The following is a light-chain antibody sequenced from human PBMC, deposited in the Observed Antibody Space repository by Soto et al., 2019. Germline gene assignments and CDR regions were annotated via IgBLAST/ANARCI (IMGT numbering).Light chain of an antibody. CDR1: QSVTNNQ. Sequence: ILVTHSPGTLSISPDEKATPSFRASQSVTNNQFAWFRQKPGQAPRLLIWGVSNRATGIPDRFSGSGSGTDFTLTISRLEPEDFAVYYCQQYGSSPRTFGQGTKVDIK. J-gene: IGKJ1*01. V-gene: IGKV3-20*01. CDR3: QQYGSSPRT. CDR2: GVS.